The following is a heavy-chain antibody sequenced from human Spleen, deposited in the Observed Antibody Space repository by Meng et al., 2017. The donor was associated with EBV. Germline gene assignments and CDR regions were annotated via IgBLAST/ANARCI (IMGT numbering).Heavy chain of an antibody. D-gene: IGHD4-23*01. J-gene: IGHJ4*02. CDR2: INPSGGST. V-gene: IGHV1-46*01. CDR1: GYTFTTYY. CDR3: ARDYGGNSGGDF. Sequence: GELVQSGAEVKKPGASVKVSCKASGYTFTTYYIHWVRQAPGQGLEWVGMINPSGGSTTYAQRFQGRVTMTRDTSTSTVYMELSSLTSEDTAVYYCARDYGGNSGGDFWGQGTLVTVSS.